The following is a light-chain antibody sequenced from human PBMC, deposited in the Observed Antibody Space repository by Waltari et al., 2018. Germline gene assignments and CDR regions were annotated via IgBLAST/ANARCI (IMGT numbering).Light chain of an antibody. CDR3: SSYTSSSTPLV. CDR1: SSDVGAYNY. V-gene: IGLV2-14*03. Sequence: QSALTQPASVSGSPGQSITISCTGTSSDVGAYNYVSWYQQHPGQAPKLMIYDVTRLPSGVSNRFSGSKSGNTASLTISGLQAEDEADYYCSSYTSSSTPLVFGGGTKLTVL. CDR2: DVT. J-gene: IGLJ2*01.